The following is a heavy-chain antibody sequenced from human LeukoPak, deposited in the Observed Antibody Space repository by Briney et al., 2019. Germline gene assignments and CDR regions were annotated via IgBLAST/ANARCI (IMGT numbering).Heavy chain of an antibody. V-gene: IGHV3-11*04. CDR1: GFTFSDYY. CDR3: ARDPSYSSSSRWFDP. J-gene: IGHJ5*02. D-gene: IGHD6-13*01. CDR2: ISSSGTTI. Sequence: NPGGSLRLSCAASGFTFSDYYMNWIRQAPGKGLEWLSYISSSGTTIYCADSVKGRFTISRDNAKNLLYLQMNSLRAEDTAVYYCARDPSYSSSSRWFDPWGQGTLVTVSS.